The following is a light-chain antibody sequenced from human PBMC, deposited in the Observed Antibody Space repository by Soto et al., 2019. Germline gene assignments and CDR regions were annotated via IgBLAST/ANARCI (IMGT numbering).Light chain of an antibody. Sequence: EVVMTQSPATLSVSPGEGATLSCRASQSVGSLVAWYQQKPGQAPRLLIYRVSTRATDIAARFTGSGSGTEFTLTISSLQTEDFAVYYCQQYNNWTITFGPGTRLEI. J-gene: IGKJ5*01. CDR2: RVS. V-gene: IGKV3-15*01. CDR1: QSVGSL. CDR3: QQYNNWTIT.